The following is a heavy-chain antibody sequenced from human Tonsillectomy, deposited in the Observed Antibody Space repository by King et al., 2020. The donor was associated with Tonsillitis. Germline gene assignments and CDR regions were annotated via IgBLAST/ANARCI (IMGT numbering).Heavy chain of an antibody. V-gene: IGHV3-30*02. D-gene: IGHD3-22*01. J-gene: IGHJ3*02. Sequence: VQLVESGGGVVQPGGSLRLSCAASGFTFSSYGMHWVRQAPGKGLEWVAFIRYDGSNKYYADSVKGRFTISRDNSKHTLYLQMNSLRAEDTAVYYCAKDYYYDSSGYDAFDIWGQGTMVTVSS. CDR2: IRYDGSNK. CDR1: GFTFSSYG. CDR3: AKDYYYDSSGYDAFDI.